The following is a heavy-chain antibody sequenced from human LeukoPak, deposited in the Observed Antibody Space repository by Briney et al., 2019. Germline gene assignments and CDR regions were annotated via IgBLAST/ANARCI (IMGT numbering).Heavy chain of an antibody. V-gene: IGHV3-30*02. CDR1: GFIFNTYV. J-gene: IGHJ3*02. CDR3: AKDGGSDPDSFDI. Sequence: GGSLRLSCAASGFIFNTYVMHWVRQAPGKGLEGLAFIRYDGSNKNYADAVKGRSTISRDNTKNSLYLQMNSLRAEDTAVYYCAKDGGSDPDSFDIWGQGTMVTVSS. D-gene: IGHD2-15*01. CDR2: IRYDGSNK.